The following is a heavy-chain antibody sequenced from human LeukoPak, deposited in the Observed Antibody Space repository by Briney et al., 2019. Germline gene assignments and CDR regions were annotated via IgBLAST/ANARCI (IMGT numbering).Heavy chain of an antibody. D-gene: IGHD2-15*01. CDR1: GFTFSNYW. V-gene: IGHV3-74*01. CDR2: INSNGSST. Sequence: GSLRLSCAASGFTFSNYWMHWVRQAPGKGLVWVSRINSNGSSTNYADSVKGRFTISRDNAKNTLYLQMSSLRAEDTAVYYCAKQLGYCSDGSCYFPYWGQGTLVTVSS. J-gene: IGHJ4*02. CDR3: AKQLGYCSDGSCYFPY.